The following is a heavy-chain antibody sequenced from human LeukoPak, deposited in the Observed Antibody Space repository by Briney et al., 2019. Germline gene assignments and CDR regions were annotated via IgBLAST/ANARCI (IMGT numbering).Heavy chain of an antibody. Sequence: GGSLRLSCAASGFTFSSYEMNWVRQAPGKGLEWVSYISSSGSTIYYADSVKGRFTISRDNAKNSLYLQMNSLRAEDTAVYYCAELGITMIGCVWGKGTTVAISS. D-gene: IGHD3-10*02. CDR3: AELGITMIGCV. CDR1: GFTFSSYE. V-gene: IGHV3-48*03. CDR2: ISSSGSTI. J-gene: IGHJ6*04.